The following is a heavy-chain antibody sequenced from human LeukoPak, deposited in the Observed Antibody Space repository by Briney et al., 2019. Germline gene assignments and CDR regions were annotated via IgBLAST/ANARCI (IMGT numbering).Heavy chain of an antibody. CDR2: IYTSGST. V-gene: IGHV4-4*07. Sequence: PSETLSLTCTVSGGSISSYYWSWIRQPAGKGLEWIGRIYTSGSTNYNPSLKSRVTMSVDTSKNQFSLKLSSVTAADTAVYYCARVIPPKDIVVVPAAYYMDVWGKGTTVTVSS. CDR1: GGSISSYY. CDR3: ARVIPPKDIVVVPAAYYMDV. D-gene: IGHD2-2*01. J-gene: IGHJ6*03.